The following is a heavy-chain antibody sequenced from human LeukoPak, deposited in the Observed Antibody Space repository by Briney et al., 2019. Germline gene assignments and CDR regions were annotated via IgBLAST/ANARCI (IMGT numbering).Heavy chain of an antibody. V-gene: IGHV4-39*01. CDR1: GGSISSSSYY. CDR3: ARGTIFGVVIPLDV. Sequence: SETLSLTCTVSGGSISSSSYYWGWIRQPPGKGLEWIGSIYYSGSTYYNPSLKSRVTISVDTSKNQFSLKLSSVTAADTAVYHCARGTIFGVVIPLDVWGKGTTVTVSS. D-gene: IGHD3-3*01. J-gene: IGHJ6*04. CDR2: IYYSGST.